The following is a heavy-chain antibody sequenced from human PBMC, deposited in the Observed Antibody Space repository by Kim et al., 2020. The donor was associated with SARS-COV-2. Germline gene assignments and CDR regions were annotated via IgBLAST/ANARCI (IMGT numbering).Heavy chain of an antibody. V-gene: IGHV3-21*01. D-gene: IGHD2-15*01. CDR1: GFTFSSYS. J-gene: IGHJ6*02. CDR3: ARATVVTVAYYYYYGMDV. CDR2: ISSSSSYI. Sequence: GGSLRLSCAASGFTFSSYSMNWVRQAPGKGLEWVSSISSSSSYIYYADSVKGRFTISRDNAKNSLYLQMNSLRAEDTAVYYCARATVVTVAYYYYYGMDVWGQGTTVTVSS.